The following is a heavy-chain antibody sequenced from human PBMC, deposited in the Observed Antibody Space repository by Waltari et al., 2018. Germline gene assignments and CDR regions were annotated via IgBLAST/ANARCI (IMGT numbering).Heavy chain of an antibody. CDR2: STSDGST. D-gene: IGHD1-1*01. J-gene: IGHJ3*02. Sequence: EVQLVESGAGLVQPGGSLSLSCAASGFTFSSYGMYWVRQVPGKWLVWVECSTSDGSTMYADSVKGRLTISRDNAKKTVYLQRNSLRVEDTAVYYCARGGTGASDIWGQGTKVTVSS. CDR3: ARGGTGASDI. CDR1: GFTFSSYG. V-gene: IGHV3-74*03.